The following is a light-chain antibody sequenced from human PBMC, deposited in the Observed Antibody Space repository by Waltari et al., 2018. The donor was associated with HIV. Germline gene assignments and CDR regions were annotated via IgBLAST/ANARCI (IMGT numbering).Light chain of an antibody. Sequence: QSVLTQPPSVSGAPGQRVTISCTGSNSNIGAGFDVHWYQQLPGTAPKLLNYPTTKRHSGVPDRFSGYKSGTSPSLAITGLQAEDEADYYCQSYDSSLSGYVFATGTRVTVL. V-gene: IGLV1-40*01. CDR1: NSNIGAGFD. J-gene: IGLJ1*01. CDR3: QSYDSSLSGYV. CDR2: PTT.